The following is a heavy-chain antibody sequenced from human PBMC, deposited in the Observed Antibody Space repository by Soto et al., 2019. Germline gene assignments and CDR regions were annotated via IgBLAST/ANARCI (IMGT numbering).Heavy chain of an antibody. J-gene: IGHJ3*02. CDR2: ISSSSSTI. D-gene: IGHD3-22*01. Sequence: GSLRLSCAASGFTFSSYSMNWVRQAPGKGLEWVSYISSSSSTIYYADSVKGRFTISRDNAKNSLYLQMNSLRDEDTAVYYCASGHPDYDSSGYDAFDIWGQGTMVTVSS. CDR3: ASGHPDYDSSGYDAFDI. V-gene: IGHV3-48*02. CDR1: GFTFSSYS.